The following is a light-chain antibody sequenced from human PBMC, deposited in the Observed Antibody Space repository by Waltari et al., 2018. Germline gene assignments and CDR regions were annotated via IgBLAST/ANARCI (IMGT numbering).Light chain of an antibody. J-gene: IGLJ2*01. CDR3: SSYGGSNTWV. Sequence: QAALTQPPSVSGSPGQTVTISCSGTSSDIGGYNFVYSYQQLPGRAPKVKIYDVSKRPSGVSDRFSGSKSGNTASLTISGLQAEDEADYYCSSYGGSNTWVFGGGTRLTVL. V-gene: IGLV2-11*01. CDR1: SSDIGGYNF. CDR2: DVS.